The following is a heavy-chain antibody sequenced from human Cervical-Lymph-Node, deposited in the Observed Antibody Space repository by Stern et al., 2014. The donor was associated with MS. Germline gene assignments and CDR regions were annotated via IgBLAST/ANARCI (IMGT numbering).Heavy chain of an antibody. CDR3: ARFPTGNLYHYPMDV. V-gene: IGHV5-51*01. CDR2: IHPGDSDV. D-gene: IGHD1-14*01. CDR1: GYTFPKSW. J-gene: IGHJ6*02. Sequence: EVQLVESGPEVKKPGESLKISCKASGYTFPKSWIGWVRQMPGKGLEWMGIIHPGDSDVKYSPSFEGQVPISPDTSISTAYVQWSSLRASDTAMYYCARFPTGNLYHYPMDVWGPGTTVTVSS.